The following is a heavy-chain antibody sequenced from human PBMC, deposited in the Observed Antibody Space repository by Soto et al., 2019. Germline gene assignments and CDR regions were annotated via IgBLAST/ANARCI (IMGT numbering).Heavy chain of an antibody. CDR2: IIPIFGTP. V-gene: IGHV1-69*01. J-gene: IGHJ4*02. Sequence: QVQLVQSGAVVKKPGSSVKVSCKASGGIFSTYAISWLRQAPGQGHEWMGGIIPIFGTPNYAQRFQGRVTITADESTSTAYMELSRLRSEDTAVYYCARDRDDYGSGNYYNRIDFWGQGTLVTVSS. CDR1: GGIFSTYA. CDR3: ARDRDDYGSGNYYNRIDF. D-gene: IGHD3-10*01.